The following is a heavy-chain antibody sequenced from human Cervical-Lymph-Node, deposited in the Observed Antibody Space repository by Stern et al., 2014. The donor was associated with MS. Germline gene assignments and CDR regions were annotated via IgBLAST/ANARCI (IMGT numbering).Heavy chain of an antibody. V-gene: IGHV1-2*06. CDR2: IPPNRGGT. CDR1: GYTFTRYY. CDR3: ARAKQYYYDSSSYCHNFDD. D-gene: IGHD3-22*01. J-gene: IGHJ4*02. Sequence: QMQLVQSGAEVKKPGASVKVSCKASGYTFTRYYIHWVRQAPGQGLEWMGLIPPNRGGTNYSQKFQGMVTMTRDTSITTAFMELSRLISDDTAVYYCARAKQYYYDSSSYCHNFDDWGQGTLVTVSS.